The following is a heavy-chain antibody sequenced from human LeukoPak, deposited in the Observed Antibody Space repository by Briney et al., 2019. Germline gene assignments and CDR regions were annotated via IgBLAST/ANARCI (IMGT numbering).Heavy chain of an antibody. CDR2: INYNVGT. CDR1: GGSIGSYY. Sequence: SETLSLTCTGSGGSIGSYYWSWIRQSPGKRLEWIASINYNVGTKLNPSPQSRVTISLDTSNTHFSLQLRSVTAADTAVYYCARLLDYDNSGDPDTFDIWGQGTMVTVSS. V-gene: IGHV4-59*01. D-gene: IGHD3-22*01. CDR3: ARLLDYDNSGDPDTFDI. J-gene: IGHJ3*02.